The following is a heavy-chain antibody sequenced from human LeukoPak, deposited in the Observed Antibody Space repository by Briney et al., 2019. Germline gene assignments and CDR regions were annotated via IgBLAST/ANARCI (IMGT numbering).Heavy chain of an antibody. D-gene: IGHD1-26*01. V-gene: IGHV3-53*01. Sequence: GGSLRLSCAASGFTVSRHYMSWVRQTPGKGLEWVSVIYSGGDTNYADSVKGRFTISRDNSKNTLYLQMNSPRAEDTAVYYCASSLGSRDQGAFDIWGQGTMVTVSS. CDR2: IYSGGDT. CDR1: GFTVSRHY. J-gene: IGHJ3*02. CDR3: ASSLGSRDQGAFDI.